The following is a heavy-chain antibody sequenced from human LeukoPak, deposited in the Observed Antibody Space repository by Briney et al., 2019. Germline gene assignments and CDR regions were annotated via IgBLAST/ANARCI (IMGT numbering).Heavy chain of an antibody. CDR1: GFTFSTYT. D-gene: IGHD3-3*01. CDR2: ISSSSSYI. V-gene: IGHV3-21*01. CDR3: ARTLFGVVTAYYFGY. Sequence: GGSLRLSCAAFGFTFSTYTMNWVRQAPGKGLEWVSSISSSSSYIYYADSVKGRFTISRDNAKNPLYLQMNSLRAEDTAVYYCARTLFGVVTAYYFGYWGQGTLVTVSS. J-gene: IGHJ4*02.